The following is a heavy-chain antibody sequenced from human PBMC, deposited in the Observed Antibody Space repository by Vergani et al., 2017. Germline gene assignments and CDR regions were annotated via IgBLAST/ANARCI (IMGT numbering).Heavy chain of an antibody. CDR2: IYYSGST. D-gene: IGHD1-26*01. J-gene: IGHJ4*02. CDR1: GGSISSYY. Sequence: QVQLQESGPGLVKPSETLSLTCTVSGGSISSYYWSWIRQPPGKGLEWIGYIYYSGSTNYNPSLKSRVTISVDTSKNQFSLKLSSVTAGDTAVYYCARVGATVWYYFDYWGQGTLVTVSS. V-gene: IGHV4-59*01. CDR3: ARVGATVWYYFDY.